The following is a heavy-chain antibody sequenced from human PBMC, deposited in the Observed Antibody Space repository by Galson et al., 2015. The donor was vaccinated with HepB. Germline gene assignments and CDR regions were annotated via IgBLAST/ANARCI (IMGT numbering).Heavy chain of an antibody. D-gene: IGHD3-22*01. CDR1: GFTFSSYA. CDR3: ATPLYYYDSSGYHY. J-gene: IGHJ4*02. V-gene: IGHV3-30-3*01. Sequence: SLRLSCAASGFTFSSYAMHWVRQAPGKGLEWVAVISYDGSNKYYADSVKGRFTISRDNSKNTLYLQMNSLRAEDTAVYYCATPLYYYDSSGYHYWGQGTLVTVSS. CDR2: ISYDGSNK.